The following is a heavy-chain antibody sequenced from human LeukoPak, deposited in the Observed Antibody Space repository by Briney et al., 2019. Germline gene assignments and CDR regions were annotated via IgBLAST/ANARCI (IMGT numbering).Heavy chain of an antibody. V-gene: IGHV4-31*03. Sequence: SETLSLTCTVSGGSISSGGYYWSWIRQHPGKGLEWIGYIYYSGSTYYNPSLKSRVTISVDTSKNQFSLKLSSVTAADTAVYYCARDVLLWFGEKDYGMDVWGQGTTVTVSS. CDR1: GGSISSGGYY. CDR2: IYYSGST. J-gene: IGHJ6*02. CDR3: ARDVLLWFGEKDYGMDV. D-gene: IGHD3-10*01.